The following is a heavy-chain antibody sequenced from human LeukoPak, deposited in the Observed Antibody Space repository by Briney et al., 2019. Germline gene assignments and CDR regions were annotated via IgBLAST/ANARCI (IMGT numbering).Heavy chain of an antibody. CDR1: GFTVSSNY. Sequence: GGSLRLSCAASGFTVSSNYMSWVRQAPGKGLEWVSVIYSGGSTYYADSVKGRFTISRHNSKNTLYLQMNSLISDDTAVYFCARANPFSITYCSSSSCPGAFDFWGQGTMVTVSS. CDR3: ARANPFSITYCSSSSCPGAFDF. J-gene: IGHJ3*01. V-gene: IGHV3-53*04. D-gene: IGHD2-15*01. CDR2: IYSGGST.